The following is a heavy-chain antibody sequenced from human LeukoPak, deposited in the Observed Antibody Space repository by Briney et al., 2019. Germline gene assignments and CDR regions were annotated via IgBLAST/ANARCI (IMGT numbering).Heavy chain of an antibody. V-gene: IGHV1-8*01. J-gene: IGHJ4*02. CDR1: GYTFTNYD. Sequence: ASVKVSCKASGYTFTNYDINWVRQATGQGLEWMGWMNPNSGNTGYAQKFQGRVTMTTNTTISTVYMELSSLRSEDTAVYYCARRTYGSGSPLDYWGQGTLVTVSS. CDR3: ARRTYGSGSPLDY. D-gene: IGHD3-10*01. CDR2: MNPNSGNT.